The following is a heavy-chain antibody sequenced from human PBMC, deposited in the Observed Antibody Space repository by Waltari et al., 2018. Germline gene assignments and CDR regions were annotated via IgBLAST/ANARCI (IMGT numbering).Heavy chain of an antibody. V-gene: IGHV4-61*09. CDR1: TGSIGSGSYY. D-gene: IGHD3-9*01. J-gene: IGHJ4*02. CDR2: IYTSGST. Sequence: QVQLQESGPGLVRPSQTLSLTCNVSTGSIGSGSYYWSWIRQPAGKGLEWIGHIYTSGSTEYNPSLKSRVTMSVDASKDQFSLKLTSVTAADTAVYYCARTLRYFDWLSSYFDYWGQGVLVTVSS. CDR3: ARTLRYFDWLSSYFDY.